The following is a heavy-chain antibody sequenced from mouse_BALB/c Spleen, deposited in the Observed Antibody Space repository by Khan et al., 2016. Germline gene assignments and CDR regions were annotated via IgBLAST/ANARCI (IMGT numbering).Heavy chain of an antibody. CDR1: GFNIKDYY. D-gene: IGHD1-2*01. Sequence: EVQLQESGAELVRSGASVKLSCTASGFNIKDYYIHWVKQRPEQGLEWIGWLDPENGDAEYAPNFQGKATMTADTSYNTAYLQLSSLTAEDTAVYYCDAGLLRLLWYFDVWGAGTTVTVSS. CDR3: DAGLLRLLWYFDV. V-gene: IGHV14-4*02. J-gene: IGHJ1*01. CDR2: LDPENGDA.